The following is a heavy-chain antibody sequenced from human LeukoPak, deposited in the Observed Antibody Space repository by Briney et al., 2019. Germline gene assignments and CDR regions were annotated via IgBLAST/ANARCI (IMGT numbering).Heavy chain of an antibody. J-gene: IGHJ4*02. D-gene: IGHD5-18*01. Sequence: PGGSLRLSCAASGFTFSSYSMNWVRQAPGKGLEWVSSISSSSSYIYYADSVKGRFTISRDNAKNSLYLQMNSLRAEDTAVYYCARGGGYSYGLFDYWGQGALVTVSS. CDR1: GFTFSSYS. V-gene: IGHV3-21*01. CDR2: ISSSSSYI. CDR3: ARGGGYSYGLFDY.